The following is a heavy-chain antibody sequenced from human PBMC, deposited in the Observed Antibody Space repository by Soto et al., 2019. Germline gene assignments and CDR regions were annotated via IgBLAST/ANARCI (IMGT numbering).Heavy chain of an antibody. V-gene: IGHV1-46*03. CDR2: INPSGGST. Sequence: ASVKVSCKASGYTFTSYYMHWVRQAPGQGLEWMGIINPSGGSTSYAQKFQGRVTMTRDTSTSTVYMELSSLRSEDTAVYYCARANPPGYYYYYYMDVWGKGTTVTV. CDR1: GYTFTSYY. J-gene: IGHJ6*03. CDR3: ARANPPGYYYYYYMDV.